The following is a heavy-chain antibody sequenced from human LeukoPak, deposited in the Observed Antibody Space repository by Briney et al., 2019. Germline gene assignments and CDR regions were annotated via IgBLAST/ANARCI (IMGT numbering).Heavy chain of an antibody. CDR2: IRYDGSNK. V-gene: IGHV3-30*02. D-gene: IGHD6-13*01. Sequence: GGSLRLSCAASGFTFSSYGMHWVRQAPGKGLEWVAFIRYDGSNKYYADSVKGRFTISRDNSKNTLYLQMNSLRAEDTAVYYCAKDQGIAAAGDGYWGQGTLVTVSS. CDR3: AKDQGIAAAGDGY. CDR1: GFTFSSYG. J-gene: IGHJ4*02.